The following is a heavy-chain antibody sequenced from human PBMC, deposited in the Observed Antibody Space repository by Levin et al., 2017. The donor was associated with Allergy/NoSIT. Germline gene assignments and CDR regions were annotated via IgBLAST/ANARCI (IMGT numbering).Heavy chain of an antibody. V-gene: IGHV3-15*01. CDR3: CTDLLRFRWYFDL. D-gene: IGHD3-10*01. J-gene: IGHJ2*01. Sequence: LSLTCVASGFNFNNAWMGWVRQVPGKGLEWVGRIKSKTDDETKDYAAPVKDRFTISRDDEKNMFYLQMNSLKTEDTAVYYCCTDLLRFRWYFDLWGRGTLVTVSS. CDR2: IKSKTDDETK. CDR1: GFNFNNAW.